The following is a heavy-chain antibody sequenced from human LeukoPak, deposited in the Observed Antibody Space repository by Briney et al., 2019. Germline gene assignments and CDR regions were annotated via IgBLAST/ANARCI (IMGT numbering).Heavy chain of an antibody. CDR1: GGSISNNSYY. CDR2: MYYSGST. CDR3: ARDYLSSGWFHMDV. J-gene: IGHJ6*03. D-gene: IGHD6-19*01. Sequence: SETLSLTCNVSGGSISNNSYYRGWIRQPPGKGLEWIGSMYYSGSTYYNPSLRSRVTTSVDTSKNQFSLNLSSVTAADTAVYYCARDYLSSGWFHMDVWGKGTTVTVSS. V-gene: IGHV4-39*07.